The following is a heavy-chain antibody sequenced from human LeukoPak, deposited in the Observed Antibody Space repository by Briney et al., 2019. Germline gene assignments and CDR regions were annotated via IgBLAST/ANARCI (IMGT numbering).Heavy chain of an antibody. Sequence: GGSLRLSCAASGFTFDDYAMHWVRHAPGKGLEWVSGISWNSGSIGYADSVKGRFTISRDNAKNSLYLQMNSLRAEDTALYYCAREGIDLYYDSSAYYFDNWGQGTLVTVSS. J-gene: IGHJ4*02. CDR3: AREGIDLYYDSSAYYFDN. CDR1: GFTFDDYA. CDR2: ISWNSGSI. D-gene: IGHD3-22*01. V-gene: IGHV3-9*01.